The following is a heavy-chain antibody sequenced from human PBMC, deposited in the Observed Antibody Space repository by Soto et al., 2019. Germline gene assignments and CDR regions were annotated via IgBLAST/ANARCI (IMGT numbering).Heavy chain of an antibody. CDR3: AKDAPPGYGDYEYFQH. J-gene: IGHJ1*01. V-gene: IGHV3-30*18. CDR1: GFTFSSYG. CDR2: ISYDGSNK. Sequence: GGSLRLSCAASGFTFSSYGMHWVRQAPGKGLEWVAVISYDGSNKYYADSVKGRFTISRDNSKNTLYLQMNSLRAEDTAVYYCAKDAPPGYGDYEYFQHWGQGTLVTVSS. D-gene: IGHD4-17*01.